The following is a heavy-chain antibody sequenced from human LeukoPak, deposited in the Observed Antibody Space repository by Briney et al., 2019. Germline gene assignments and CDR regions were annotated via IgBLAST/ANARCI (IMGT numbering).Heavy chain of an antibody. J-gene: IGHJ4*02. CDR3: ARTSYYYDSSGYYEPPDY. V-gene: IGHV4-30-4*08. CDR2: IYYSGST. CDR1: GYSISSGYY. Sequence: SETLSLTCTVSGYSISSGYYWSWIRQPPGKGLEWIGYIYYSGSTYYNPSLKSRVTISVDTSKNQFSLKLSSVTAADTAVYYCARTSYYYDSSGYYEPPDYWGQGTLVTVSS. D-gene: IGHD3-22*01.